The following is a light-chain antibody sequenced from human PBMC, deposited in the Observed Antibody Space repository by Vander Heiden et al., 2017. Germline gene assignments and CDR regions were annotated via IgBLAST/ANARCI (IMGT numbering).Light chain of an antibody. Sequence: IQLAPSPSSLSASVGDRVTITCQASQDISNYLNWYQQKPGKAPKLLIYDASNLETGVPSRFSGSGSGTDFTFTISSLQPEDIATYYCQQYETPPLTFGGGTKVEIK. J-gene: IGKJ4*01. CDR3: QQYETPPLT. CDR2: DAS. CDR1: QDISNY. V-gene: IGKV1-33*01.